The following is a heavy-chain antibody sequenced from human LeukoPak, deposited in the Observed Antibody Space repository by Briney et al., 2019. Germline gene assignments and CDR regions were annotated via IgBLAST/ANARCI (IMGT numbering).Heavy chain of an antibody. CDR1: GYSISSGYY. CDR2: IYHSGST. CDR3: ARDLRRGYSYGYFDY. Sequence: SETLSLTCTVSGYSISSGYYWGWIRQPPGKGLEWIGSIYHSGSTYYNPSLKSRVTISVDTSKNQFSLKLRSVTAADTAVYYCARDLRRGYSYGYFDYWGQGTLVTVSS. J-gene: IGHJ4*02. D-gene: IGHD5-18*01. V-gene: IGHV4-38-2*02.